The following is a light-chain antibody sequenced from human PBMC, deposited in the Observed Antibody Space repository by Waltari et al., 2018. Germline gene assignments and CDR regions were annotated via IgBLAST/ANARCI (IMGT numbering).Light chain of an antibody. V-gene: IGKV3-20*01. Sequence: EIVLTPSPGTLSLSPGERATLSCRASQSLSSIYLAWYQQKPGQAPRLLIYGTSSRATGIPDRFSGSGSGTDFTLTISRLEAEDFAVYYCQQFDSSPGTFGQGTKVEIK. CDR1: QSLSSIY. CDR3: QQFDSSPGT. J-gene: IGKJ1*01. CDR2: GTS.